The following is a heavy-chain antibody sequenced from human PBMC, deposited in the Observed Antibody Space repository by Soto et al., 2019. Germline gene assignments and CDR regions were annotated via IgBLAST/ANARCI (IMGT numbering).Heavy chain of an antibody. V-gene: IGHV3-9*01. CDR1: GFSFDDYG. CDR3: AKDNDLDRDGPFDY. CDR2: ISWNSGDI. Sequence: EVQLVESGGGSVQPGRSLRLSCAASGFSFDDYGMHWVRQGPGKGLEWVSGISWNSGDIYYADSVKGRFTISRDNAKRSLYRQMNSRRTEDTALYYCAKDNDLDRDGPFDYWGQRILVNVS. J-gene: IGHJ4*02. D-gene: IGHD2-2*03.